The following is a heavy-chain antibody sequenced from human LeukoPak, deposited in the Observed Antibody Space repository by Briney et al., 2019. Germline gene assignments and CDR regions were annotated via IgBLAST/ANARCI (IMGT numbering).Heavy chain of an antibody. J-gene: IGHJ5*02. V-gene: IGHV3-21*01. D-gene: IGHD3-10*01. CDR2: ISSSSSYI. Sequence: PGGSLRLSCAASGFTFSSYSMNWVRQAPGKGLEWVASISSSSSYIYYADSVKGRFTISRDNAKNSLYLQMNSLRAEDTAVYYCARDRRVRGVTNNWFGHWGQGTLVTVSS. CDR3: ARDRRVRGVTNNWFGH. CDR1: GFTFSSYS.